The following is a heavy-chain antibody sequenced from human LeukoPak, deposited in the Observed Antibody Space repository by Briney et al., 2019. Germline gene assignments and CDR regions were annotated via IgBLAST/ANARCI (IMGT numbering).Heavy chain of an antibody. V-gene: IGHV1-18*04. CDR1: GYTFTSYG. CDR3: ARGEEAVAGTGDFDY. J-gene: IGHJ4*02. CDR2: ISAYNGNT. Sequence: ASVKVSCKASGYTFTSYGISWVRQAPGQGLEWMGWISAYNGNTNYAQKLQGRVTMTTDTSTGTAYMELRSLRSDDTAVYYCARGEEAVAGTGDFDYWGQGTLVTVSS. D-gene: IGHD6-19*01.